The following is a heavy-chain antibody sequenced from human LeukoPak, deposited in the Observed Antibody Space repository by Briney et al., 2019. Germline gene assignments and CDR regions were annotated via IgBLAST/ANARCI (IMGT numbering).Heavy chain of an antibody. D-gene: IGHD1-7*01. J-gene: IGHJ6*02. V-gene: IGHV1-2*02. Sequence: GASVTVSCKASGYTFTGYYMHWVRQAPGQGLEWMGWINPNSGGTNYAQKFQGRVTMTRDTSISTAYMELSSLRSEDTAVYYCARSITGTTYYYYGMDVWGQRTTRTVSS. CDR2: INPNSGGT. CDR1: GYTFTGYY. CDR3: ARSITGTTYYYYGMDV.